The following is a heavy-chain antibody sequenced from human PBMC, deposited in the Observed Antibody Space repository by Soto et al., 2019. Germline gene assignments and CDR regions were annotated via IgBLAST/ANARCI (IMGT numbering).Heavy chain of an antibody. CDR2: IIPIFGTT. Sequence: QVQLVQSGAEVKEPGSAVKVSCKAPADSFSSYGISWVRQAPGQGLEWMGGIIPIFGTTNYVEKFQGRVTITADESTNTAYMELSSLSSEDTALYYCARVFPDGWVETGVVRGYLDTWGRGTLVTVSS. CDR3: ARVFPDGWVETGVVRGYLDT. CDR1: ADSFSSYG. J-gene: IGHJ4*02. V-gene: IGHV1-69*01. D-gene: IGHD3-3*01.